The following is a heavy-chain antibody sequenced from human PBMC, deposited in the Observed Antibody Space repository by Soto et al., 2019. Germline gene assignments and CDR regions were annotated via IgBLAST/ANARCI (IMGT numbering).Heavy chain of an antibody. CDR2: AHHSGRT. Sequence: SETLSLTCTVSGGSVSSSSCYWNWVRQPPGKGLEWIGEAHHSGRTNYNPSLKSRVTISVDRSQNHFSLQLTSVTAADTAVYYCARSEATALDYWGQGTLVTVSS. CDR1: GGSVSSSSCY. V-gene: IGHV4-39*07. J-gene: IGHJ4*02. CDR3: ARSEATALDY.